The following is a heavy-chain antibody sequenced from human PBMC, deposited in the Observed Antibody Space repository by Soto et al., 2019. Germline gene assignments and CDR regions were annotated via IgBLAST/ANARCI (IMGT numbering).Heavy chain of an antibody. D-gene: IGHD3-3*01. CDR3: VRGRYDFWSGYHYYYYGMDV. J-gene: IGHJ6*02. V-gene: IGHV1-69*01. Sequence: QVQLVQSGAEVKKPGSSVKVSCKASGGTFSSYAISWVRQAPGQGLEWMGGIIPIFGTANYAQKFQGRVTITADESTSTAYMELSSLRSEDTAVYYCVRGRYDFWSGYHYYYYGMDVWGQGTTVTVSS. CDR2: IIPIFGTA. CDR1: GGTFSSYA.